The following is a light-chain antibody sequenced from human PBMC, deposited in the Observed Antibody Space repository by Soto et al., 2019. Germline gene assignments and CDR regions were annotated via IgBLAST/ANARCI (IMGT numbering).Light chain of an antibody. Sequence: EIVLTQSPAALSLSPGERATLSCRASQSLSSYLAWYQQKPGQAPRLLIYDASNRATGIPARFSGSGSGTDFSLTISSLEPEDSAVYYCQQRTTWPRTFGGGTKADIK. J-gene: IGKJ4*01. CDR2: DAS. CDR1: QSLSSY. CDR3: QQRTTWPRT. V-gene: IGKV3-11*01.